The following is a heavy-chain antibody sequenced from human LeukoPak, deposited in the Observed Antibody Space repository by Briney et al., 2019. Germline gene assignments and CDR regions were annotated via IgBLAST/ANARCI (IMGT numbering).Heavy chain of an antibody. J-gene: IGHJ6*04. V-gene: IGHV3-74*01. CDR2: INSDGSST. CDR3: ARANYGSGSFYAMDV. Sequence: GGSLRLSCAASGFTFSSHWMHWVRQAPGKGLVGVSRINSDGSSTSYADSVKGRFTISRDNAKNTLYLQMNSLRAEDTAVYYCARANYGSGSFYAMDVWGKGTTVTVSS. CDR1: GFTFSSHW. D-gene: IGHD3-10*01.